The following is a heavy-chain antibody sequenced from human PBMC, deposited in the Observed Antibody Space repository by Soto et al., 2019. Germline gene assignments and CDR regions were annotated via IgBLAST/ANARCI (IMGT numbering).Heavy chain of an antibody. Sequence: SETLSLTCTDSGASISNSSYYWGWIRRPPGKGLEWIGTIYYSGITYYNPSLKSRVTISVDTSKNQFSLKLTSVTAADTAVYYCARHGSNWGQGTLVTVSS. CDR1: GASISNSSYY. CDR3: ARHGSN. V-gene: IGHV4-39*01. CDR2: IYYSGIT. J-gene: IGHJ4*02.